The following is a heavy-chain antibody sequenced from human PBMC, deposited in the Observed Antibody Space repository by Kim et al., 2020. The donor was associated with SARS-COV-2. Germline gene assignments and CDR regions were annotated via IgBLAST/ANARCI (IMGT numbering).Heavy chain of an antibody. CDR1: GFSLSTSGVG. Sequence: SGPTLVNPTQTLTLTCTFSGFSLSTSGVGVGWIRQPPGKALEWLALIYWDDDQRYSPSLKSRLTITKDTSKNQVVLTMTNMDPVDTATYYCAHRRSERWLRFVYFDYWGQGTLVTVSS. CDR3: AHRRSERWLRFVYFDY. J-gene: IGHJ4*02. D-gene: IGHD5-12*01. V-gene: IGHV2-5*02. CDR2: IYWDDDQ.